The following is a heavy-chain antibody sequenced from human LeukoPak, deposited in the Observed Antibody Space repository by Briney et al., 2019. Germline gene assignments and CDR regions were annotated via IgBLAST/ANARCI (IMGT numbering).Heavy chain of an antibody. CDR1: GYTFTSYG. CDR2: ISAHNGNT. J-gene: IGHJ4*02. D-gene: IGHD6-6*01. V-gene: IGHV1-18*01. CDR3: ARQDWGIAARPIDY. Sequence: GASVKVSCKASGYTFTSYGISWVRQAPGQGLEWMGWISAHNGNTNYAQKLQGRVTMTTDTFTTTAYMELRSLRSDDTAVYYCARQDWGIAARPIDYWGQGTLDTVSS.